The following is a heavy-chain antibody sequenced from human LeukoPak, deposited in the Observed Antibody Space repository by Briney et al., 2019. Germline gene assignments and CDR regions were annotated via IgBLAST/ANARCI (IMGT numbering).Heavy chain of an antibody. D-gene: IGHD2-15*01. V-gene: IGHV4-30-4*08. CDR1: GGSISSSAYH. CDR2: IYYTGRT. J-gene: IGHJ5*02. CDR3: ARRVRCSGDSCYSDNWFDP. Sequence: SQTLSLTCSVSGGSISSSAYHWSWFRQHPGKGLEWIGYIYYTGRTYYSPSLKSRVTISVDTSKNQFSLKLSSVTAADTAVFYCARRVRCSGDSCYSDNWFDPWGPGTLVTVSS.